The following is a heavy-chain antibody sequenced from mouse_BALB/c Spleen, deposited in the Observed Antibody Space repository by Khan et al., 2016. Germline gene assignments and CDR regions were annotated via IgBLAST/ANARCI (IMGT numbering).Heavy chain of an antibody. J-gene: IGHJ2*01. V-gene: IGHV9-3-1*01. Sequence: QIQLVQSGPELKKPGETVKISCKASGYTFTNYGMNWVKQAPGKGLKWMGWINTYTGEPTYTDDFKGRFAFSLETSASTAYLQIINLKNEDTATXFCASSRDNYDFDYWGQGTTLPFS. CDR3: ASSRDNYDFDY. D-gene: IGHD1-3*01. CDR1: GYTFTNYG. CDR2: INTYTGEP.